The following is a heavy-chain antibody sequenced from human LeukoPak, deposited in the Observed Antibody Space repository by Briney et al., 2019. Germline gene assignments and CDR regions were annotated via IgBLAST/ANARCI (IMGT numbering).Heavy chain of an antibody. CDR1: GFTFSSYG. CDR3: ARTVVPAAIGRYYFDY. D-gene: IGHD2-2*02. J-gene: IGHJ4*02. Sequence: GGSLRLSCAASGFTFSSYGMHWVRQAPGKGLEWVAFIRYDGSNKYYADSVKGRFTISRDNSKNTLYLQMNSLRAEDTAVYYCARTVVPAAIGRYYFDYWGQGTLVTVSS. V-gene: IGHV3-30*02. CDR2: IRYDGSNK.